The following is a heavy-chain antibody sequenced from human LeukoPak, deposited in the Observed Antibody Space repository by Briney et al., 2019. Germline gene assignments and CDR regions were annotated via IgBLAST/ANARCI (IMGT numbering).Heavy chain of an antibody. D-gene: IGHD2-21*02. CDR1: GFTFSSYA. CDR3: ARDQVVTTRNWFDP. Sequence: GGSLRLSCAASGFTFSSYAMHWVRQAPGKGLEWVAVISYDGSNKYYADSVKGRFTISRDNSKNTLYLQMNSLRAEDTAVYYCARDQVVTTRNWFDPWGQGTLVTVSS. CDR2: ISYDGSNK. J-gene: IGHJ5*02. V-gene: IGHV3-30*04.